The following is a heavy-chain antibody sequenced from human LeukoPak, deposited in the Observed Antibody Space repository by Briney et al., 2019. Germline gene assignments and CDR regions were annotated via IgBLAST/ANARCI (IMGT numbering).Heavy chain of an antibody. CDR3: TTFAHASGWS. J-gene: IGHJ5*02. Sequence: PGGSLRLSCAASGFTFNNAWMSLVRQAPGKGPEWVGRIRSKTDGGTTDYAAPVKGRFTISRDDSKNTLFLQMNSLKTEDTAVYYCTTFAHASGWSWGQGALVTVSS. V-gene: IGHV3-15*01. CDR1: GFTFNNAW. CDR2: IRSKTDGGTT. D-gene: IGHD6-19*01.